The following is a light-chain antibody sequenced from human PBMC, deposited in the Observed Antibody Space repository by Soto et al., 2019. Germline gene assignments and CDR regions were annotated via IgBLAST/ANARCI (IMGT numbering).Light chain of an antibody. J-gene: IGLJ1*01. CDR3: SSYTSSSTLYV. CDR1: RIAFGGYNY. CDR2: EVG. Sequence: QFSLSPATSLSVSHGQSITISCTGTRIAFGGYNYVSWYQQHPGKAPQLMIYEVGNRPSGVSNRFYGSKSGNTAFLTISGLQAEGEAEYYCSSYTSSSTLYVFGTGGKVAVL. V-gene: IGLV2-14*01.